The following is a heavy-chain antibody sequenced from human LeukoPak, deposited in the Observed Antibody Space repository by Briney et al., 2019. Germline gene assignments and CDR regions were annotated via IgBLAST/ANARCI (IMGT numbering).Heavy chain of an antibody. CDR2: IYHSGST. CDR1: GYSISSGYY. D-gene: IGHD2-15*01. Sequence: PSETLSLTCTVSGYSISSGYYWGWIRQPPGKGLEWIGSIYHSGSTYYNPSLKSRVTISVDTSKNQFSLKLSSVTAADTAVYYCERMVVDERIDYWGQGTLVTVSS. J-gene: IGHJ4*02. CDR3: ERMVVDERIDY. V-gene: IGHV4-38-2*02.